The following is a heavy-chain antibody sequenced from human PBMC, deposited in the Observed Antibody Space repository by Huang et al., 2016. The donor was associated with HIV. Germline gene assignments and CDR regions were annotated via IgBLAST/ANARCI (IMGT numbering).Heavy chain of an antibody. CDR3: ARARGYYDSSVSYYFDY. CDR2: IIPICGKA. V-gene: IGHV1-69*13. D-gene: IGHD3-22*01. CDR1: GGTFSSYA. J-gene: IGHJ4*02. Sequence: QVQLVQSGAEVKKPGSSVKVSCKASGGTFSSYAISWVRQAPGQGLEWMEGIIPICGKANYAQKFQGRVTITADESTSTAYMELSSLRSEDTAVYYCARARGYYDSSVSYYFDYWGQGTLVTVSS.